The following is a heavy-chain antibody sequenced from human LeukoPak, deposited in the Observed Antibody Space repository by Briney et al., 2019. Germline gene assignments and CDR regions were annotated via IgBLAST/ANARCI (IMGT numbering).Heavy chain of an antibody. J-gene: IGHJ6*02. CDR3: AKGTTPNYYYYYGMDV. V-gene: IGHV3-23*01. CDR2: ISGSGGST. D-gene: IGHD1-7*01. Sequence: PGGSLRLSCAASGFTFSSYAMSWVRQAPGKGLEWVSAISGSGGSTYYADSVKGRFTISRDNSKNTLYLQMNSLRAEDTAVYYCAKGTTPNYYYYYGMDVWGQGTTVTVSS. CDR1: GFTFSSYA.